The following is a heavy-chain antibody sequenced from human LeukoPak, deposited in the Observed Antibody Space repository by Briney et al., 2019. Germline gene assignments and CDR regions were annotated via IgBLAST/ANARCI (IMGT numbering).Heavy chain of an antibody. V-gene: IGHV3-7*01. CDR1: GFTFSSDW. D-gene: IGHD6-19*01. Sequence: GGSLRLSCAASGFTFSSDWMSWVRQAPGKGLEGVANIKQDGSEKYYVDSVKGRFTISRDNAKNSLYLQMNSLRAEDTAVYYCARSREEYSSGWYGYWGQGTLVTVSS. J-gene: IGHJ4*02. CDR2: IKQDGSEK. CDR3: ARSREEYSSGWYGY.